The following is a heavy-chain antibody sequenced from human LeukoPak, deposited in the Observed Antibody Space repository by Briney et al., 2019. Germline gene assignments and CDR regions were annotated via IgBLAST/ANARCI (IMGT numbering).Heavy chain of an antibody. Sequence: GGSLRLSCAASGFTFSNYAMSWVRQAPGKGLEWVSAISGSGGSTYYADSVKGRFTISRDNAKNSLYLQMNSLRAEDTAVYYCARGTATLKYNWFDPWGQGTLVTVSS. CDR3: ARGTATLKYNWFDP. CDR2: ISGSGGST. J-gene: IGHJ5*02. CDR1: GFTFSNYA. D-gene: IGHD5-24*01. V-gene: IGHV3-23*01.